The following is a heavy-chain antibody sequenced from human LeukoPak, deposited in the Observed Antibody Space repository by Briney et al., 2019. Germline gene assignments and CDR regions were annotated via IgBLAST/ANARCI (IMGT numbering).Heavy chain of an antibody. V-gene: IGHV3-33*06. Sequence: PGRSLRRSCAASGFTFSSYGMHWVRQAPGKGLEWVAVIWYDGSNKYYADSVKGRFTISRDNSKNTLYLQMNSLRAEDTAVYYCAKEGYSSSWYKGDAFDIWGQGTMVTVSS. CDR2: IWYDGSNK. CDR1: GFTFSSYG. CDR3: AKEGYSSSWYKGDAFDI. J-gene: IGHJ3*02. D-gene: IGHD6-13*01.